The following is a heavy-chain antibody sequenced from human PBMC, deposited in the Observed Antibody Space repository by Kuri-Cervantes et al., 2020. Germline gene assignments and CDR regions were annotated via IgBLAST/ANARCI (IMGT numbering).Heavy chain of an antibody. Sequence: ASVKVSCKASGYTFTSYDINWVRQATGQGLEWMGWMNPNSGNTGYAQKFQGRVTMTRNTSISTAYMELSSLRSDDTAVYYCASDYYDSSGVAWFDYWGQGTLVTVSS. J-gene: IGHJ4*02. CDR1: GYTFTSYD. D-gene: IGHD3-22*01. CDR2: MNPNSGNT. CDR3: ASDYYDSSGVAWFDY. V-gene: IGHV1-8*01.